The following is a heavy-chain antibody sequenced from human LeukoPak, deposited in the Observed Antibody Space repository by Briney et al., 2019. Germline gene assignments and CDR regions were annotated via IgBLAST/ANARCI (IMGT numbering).Heavy chain of an antibody. CDR3: AKAPTGGSYLGDY. J-gene: IGHJ4*02. CDR1: GFTFSSYA. CDR2: ISGSGGST. Sequence: GGYLRLSCAASGFTFSSYAMSWVRQAPGKGLEWVSAISGSGGSTYYADSVKGRFAISRDNSKNTLYLQMNSLRAEDTAVYYCAKAPTGGSYLGDYWGQGTLVTVSS. D-gene: IGHD1-26*01. V-gene: IGHV3-23*01.